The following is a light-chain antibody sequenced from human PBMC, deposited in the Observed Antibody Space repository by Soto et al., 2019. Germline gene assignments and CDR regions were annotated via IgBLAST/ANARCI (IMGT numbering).Light chain of an antibody. Sequence: DIPMTQSPSSLSASVGDEVTIPCRASQSISSWLAWYQQKPGKAPNLLIYDASSLESGVPSRFSGSGSGTEFTLTISSLQPDDFATYYCQQYTSYSLWTFAQGTKVDIK. CDR3: QQYTSYSLWT. V-gene: IGKV1-5*01. CDR2: DAS. CDR1: QSISSW. J-gene: IGKJ1*01.